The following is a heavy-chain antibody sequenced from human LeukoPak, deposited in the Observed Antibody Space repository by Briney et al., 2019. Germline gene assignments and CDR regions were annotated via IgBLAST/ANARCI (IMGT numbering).Heavy chain of an antibody. J-gene: IGHJ4*02. V-gene: IGHV3-53*01. CDR1: GFTVSNNY. CDR2: IYSGGST. Sequence: PGGSLRLSCAASGFTVSNNYMSWVRQAPGKGLEWVSVIYSGGSTYYADSVKGRFTISRDNSKNTLYLQMNSLRAEDTAVYYCASRKAVYYDFWSGYYDYWGQGTLVTVSS. D-gene: IGHD3-3*01. CDR3: ASRKAVYYDFWSGYYDY.